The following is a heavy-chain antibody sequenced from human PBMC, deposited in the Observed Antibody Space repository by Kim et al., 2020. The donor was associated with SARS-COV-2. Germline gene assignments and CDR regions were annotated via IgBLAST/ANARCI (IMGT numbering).Heavy chain of an antibody. V-gene: IGHV3-30-3*01. D-gene: IGHD6-19*01. Sequence: GGSLRLSCAASGFTFSSYAMHWVRQAPGKGLEWVAVISYDGSNKYYADSVKGRFTISRDNSKNTLYLQMNSLRAEYTAVYYCARAGSADYYYYGMDVWGQGTTVTVSS. CDR3: ARAGSADYYYYGMDV. J-gene: IGHJ6*02. CDR1: GFTFSSYA. CDR2: ISYDGSNK.